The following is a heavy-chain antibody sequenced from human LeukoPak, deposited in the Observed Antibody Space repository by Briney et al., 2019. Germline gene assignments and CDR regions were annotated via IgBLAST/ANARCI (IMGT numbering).Heavy chain of an antibody. CDR2: IYYSGST. Sequence: PSETLSLTCTVSGGSISSSSYYWGWIRQPPGKGLEWIGSIYYSGSTNYNPSLKSRVTISVDTSKNQFSLKLSSVTAADTAVYYCARDKEEVGAGVYWGQGTLVTVSS. CDR1: GGSISSSSYY. V-gene: IGHV4-39*07. D-gene: IGHD1-26*01. CDR3: ARDKEEVGAGVY. J-gene: IGHJ4*02.